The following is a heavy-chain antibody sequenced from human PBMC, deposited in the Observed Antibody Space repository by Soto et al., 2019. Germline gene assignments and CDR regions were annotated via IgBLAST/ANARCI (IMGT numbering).Heavy chain of an antibody. CDR3: ARVYYDSSGYYYHYYYYGMDV. V-gene: IGHV5-51*01. Sequence: PGESLKISCKGSGYSFTSYWISWVRQMPGKGLEWMGIIYPGDSDTRYSPSFQGQVTISADKSISTAYLQWSSLKASDTAMYYCARVYYDSSGYYYHYYYYGMDVWGQGTTVTVSS. J-gene: IGHJ6*02. CDR1: GYSFTSYW. D-gene: IGHD3-22*01. CDR2: IYPGDSDT.